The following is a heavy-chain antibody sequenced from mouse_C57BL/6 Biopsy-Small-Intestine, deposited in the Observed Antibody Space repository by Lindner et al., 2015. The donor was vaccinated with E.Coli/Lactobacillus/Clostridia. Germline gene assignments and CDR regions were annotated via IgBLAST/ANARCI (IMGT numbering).Heavy chain of an antibody. D-gene: IGHD3-1*01. CDR1: GYTFTDYY. Sequence: SVKVSCKASGYTFTDYYLHWVRRAPGQGLEWIGRINPNSGTSDYSQIFQGRVKMTRDTSIHTAFLELNSLRFDDTAIYYCARGRSGDTAGYYFDFWGQGIRVAVSS. V-gene: IGHV1-64*01. J-gene: IGHJ2*03. CDR3: ARGRSGDTAGYYFDF. CDR2: INPNSGTS.